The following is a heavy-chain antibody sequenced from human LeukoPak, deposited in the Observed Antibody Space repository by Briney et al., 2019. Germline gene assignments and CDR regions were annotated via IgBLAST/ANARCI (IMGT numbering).Heavy chain of an antibody. V-gene: IGHV3-66*02. D-gene: IGHD1-26*01. J-gene: IGHJ4*02. CDR2: IYSGGST. Sequence: GGSLRLSCAASGFTFSSYWMSWVRQAPGKGLEWVSVIYSGGSTYYADSVKGRFTISRDNSKNTLYLQMNSLRAEDTAVYYCARVRENELQLDYWGQGTLVTVSS. CDR3: ARVRENELQLDY. CDR1: GFTFSSYW.